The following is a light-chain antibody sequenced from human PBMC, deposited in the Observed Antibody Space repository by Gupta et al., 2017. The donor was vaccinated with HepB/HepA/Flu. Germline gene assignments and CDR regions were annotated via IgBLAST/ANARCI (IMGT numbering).Light chain of an antibody. CDR2: AAS. V-gene: IGKV1-39*01. J-gene: IGKJ1*01. Sequence: DIQMTQSPSSLSASVGDRVTITCQASQSISSYLNWYQQKPGKAPKLLIYAASSLQSGVPSRFSGSGSGTDFTLTISSLQPEDFATYYCQQSDSTTWTFGQGTKVEIK. CDR1: QSISSY. CDR3: QQSDSTTWT.